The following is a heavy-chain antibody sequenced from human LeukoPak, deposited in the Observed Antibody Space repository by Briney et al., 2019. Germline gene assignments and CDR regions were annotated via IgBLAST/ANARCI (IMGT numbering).Heavy chain of an antibody. V-gene: IGHV4-59*01. Sequence: PSESLSLTCTVSGGSISSYYWSWIRQPPGKGLEWIGYIYYSGSTNYNPSLKSRVTISVDTSKNQFSLKLSSVTAADTAVYYCAGYSGCYYFDYWGQGTLVTVSS. J-gene: IGHJ4*02. D-gene: IGHD1-26*01. CDR3: AGYSGCYYFDY. CDR1: GGSISSYY. CDR2: IYYSGST.